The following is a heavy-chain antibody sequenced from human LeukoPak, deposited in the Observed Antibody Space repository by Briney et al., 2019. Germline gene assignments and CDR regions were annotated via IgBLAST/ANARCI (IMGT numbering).Heavy chain of an antibody. V-gene: IGHV1-2*02. CDR2: INPNSGGT. D-gene: IGHD1-26*01. Sequence: GASVKVSCKASGYTFTSYGISWVRQAPGQGLEWMGWINPNSGGTNYAQKFQGRVTMTRDTSISTAYMELSRLRSDDTAVYYCARTNTGASYDYWGQGTLVTVSS. CDR1: GYTFTSYG. J-gene: IGHJ4*02. CDR3: ARTNTGASYDY.